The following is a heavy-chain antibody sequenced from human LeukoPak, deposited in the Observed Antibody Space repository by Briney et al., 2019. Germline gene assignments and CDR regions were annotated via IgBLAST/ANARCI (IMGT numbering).Heavy chain of an antibody. V-gene: IGHV3-21*01. Sequence: PGGSPRLSCAASGFTFSSYSMNWVRQAPGKGLEWVSSISSSSSYIYYADSVKGRFTISRDNAKNSLYLQMNSLRAEDTAVYYCARDRLEYYYGMDVWGQGTTVTVSS. D-gene: IGHD6-19*01. J-gene: IGHJ6*02. CDR2: ISSSSSYI. CDR3: ARDRLEYYYGMDV. CDR1: GFTFSSYS.